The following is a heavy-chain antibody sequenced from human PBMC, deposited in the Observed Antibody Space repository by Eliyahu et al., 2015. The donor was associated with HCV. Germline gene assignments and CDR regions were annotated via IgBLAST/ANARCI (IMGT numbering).Heavy chain of an antibody. J-gene: IGHJ6*02. CDR1: GGSISSSSYY. V-gene: IGHV4-39*01. CDR3: AGQSPVRAARPHYYYYYGMDV. D-gene: IGHD6-6*01. Sequence: QLQLQESGPGLVKPSETLSLTCTVSGGSISSSSYYWGWIRQPPGKGLEWIGSIYYSGSTYYNPSLKSRVTISVDTSKNQFSLKLSSVTAADTAVYYCAGQSPVRAARPHYYYYYGMDVWGQGTTVTVSS. CDR2: IYYSGST.